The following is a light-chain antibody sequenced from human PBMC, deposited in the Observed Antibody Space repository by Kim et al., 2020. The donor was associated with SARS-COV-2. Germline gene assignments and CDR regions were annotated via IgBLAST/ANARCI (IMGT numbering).Light chain of an antibody. Sequence: QSALTQPPSVSGAPGQRVTISCTGSSSNIGAGYNIHWYQHLPGGAPKLLIYDNNNRPSGVPDRFSGSKSGTSASLAITGLQAEDEADYYCQSYDSSLIFVFGTGTKVTVL. V-gene: IGLV1-40*01. J-gene: IGLJ1*01. CDR3: QSYDSSLIFV. CDR2: DNN. CDR1: SSNIGAGYN.